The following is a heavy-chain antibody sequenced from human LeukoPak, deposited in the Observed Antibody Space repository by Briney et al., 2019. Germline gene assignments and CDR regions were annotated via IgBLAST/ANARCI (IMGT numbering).Heavy chain of an antibody. D-gene: IGHD3-10*01. CDR1: GFTFDDYA. V-gene: IGHV3-43D*03. Sequence: PGGSLRLSCAASGFTFDDYAMHWVRQAPGKGLEWVSLISWDGGSTYYADSVKGRFTISRDNSKNSLYLQMNSLRAEDTALYYCAKDAITMVRGGYFDYWGQGTLVTVSS. J-gene: IGHJ4*02. CDR3: AKDAITMVRGGYFDY. CDR2: ISWDGGST.